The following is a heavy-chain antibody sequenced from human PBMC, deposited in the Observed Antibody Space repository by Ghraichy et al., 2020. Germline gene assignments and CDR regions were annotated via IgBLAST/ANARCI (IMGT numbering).Heavy chain of an antibody. CDR2: IWYDGSNK. D-gene: IGHD6-19*01. Sequence: GGSLRLSCAASGFTFSSYGMHWVRQAPGKGLEWVAVIWYDGSNKYYADSVKGRFTISRDNSKNTLYLQMNSLRAEDTAVYYCARELFIAVAGTVGYFDYWGQGTLVTVSS. CDR1: GFTFSSYG. CDR3: ARELFIAVAGTVGYFDY. J-gene: IGHJ4*02. V-gene: IGHV3-33*01.